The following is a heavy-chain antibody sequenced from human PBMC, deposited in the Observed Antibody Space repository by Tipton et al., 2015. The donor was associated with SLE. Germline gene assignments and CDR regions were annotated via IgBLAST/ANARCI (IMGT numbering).Heavy chain of an antibody. CDR3: AKVSPEAGFDP. CDR1: GFTFSSYA. CDR2: ISGSGGST. V-gene: IGHV3-23*01. J-gene: IGHJ5*02. Sequence: GSLRLSCAVSGFTFSSYAMSWVRQTPGKGLEWASAISGSGGSTYYADSVKGRFTISRDNSKNTLYLQMNSLRAEDTAVYYCAKVSPEAGFDPWGQGTLVTVSS.